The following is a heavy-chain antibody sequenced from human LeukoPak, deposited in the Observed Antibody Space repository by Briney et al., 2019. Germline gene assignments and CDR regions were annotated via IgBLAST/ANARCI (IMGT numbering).Heavy chain of an antibody. V-gene: IGHV3-11*04. CDR3: ARDASVPGDKIDI. CDR2: ISTDGSTV. CDR1: VLTLRNYE. J-gene: IGHJ3*02. D-gene: IGHD2-2*01. Sequence: GGSLRLSCAASVLTLRNYEMSWVRPAPGKGLEWVSHISTDGSTVRLADSVEGRFTVSRDDAKNSLFLQMNSLRVEDSAVYFCARDASVPGDKIDIWGQGTTVTVSS.